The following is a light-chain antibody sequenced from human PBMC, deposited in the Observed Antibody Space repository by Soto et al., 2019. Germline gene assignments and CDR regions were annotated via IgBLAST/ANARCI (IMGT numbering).Light chain of an antibody. CDR2: ETT. V-gene: IGLV2-23*01. CDR3: FSFTSSNTHV. CDR1: SSDFGNYKF. J-gene: IGLJ1*01. Sequence: QSALTQPASVSGSPGQSVTISCTGTSSDFGNYKFVSWYQRHPGKVPKVIIYETTKRPSGVSDRFSGSKSGNTASLTISGLQAEDEADYYCFSFTSSNTHVFGSGTKLTVL.